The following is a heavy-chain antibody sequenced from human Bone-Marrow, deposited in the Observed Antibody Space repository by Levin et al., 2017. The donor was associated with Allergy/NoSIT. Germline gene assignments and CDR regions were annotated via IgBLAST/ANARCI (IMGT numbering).Heavy chain of an antibody. CDR2: MNPNSGKI. V-gene: IGHV1-8*01. CDR3: ARGGFCNGTNCYEGDYTWFDS. CDR1: GYTFTTYD. Sequence: ASVKVSCKASGYTFTTYDISWVRQATGQGLEWMGWMNPNSGKIGYAQKFQGRVTMTRSTSINTAYLDLRSLRSDDPAVYYCARGGFCNGTNCYEGDYTWFDSWGQGTLVTVSS. D-gene: IGHD2-2*01. J-gene: IGHJ5*01.